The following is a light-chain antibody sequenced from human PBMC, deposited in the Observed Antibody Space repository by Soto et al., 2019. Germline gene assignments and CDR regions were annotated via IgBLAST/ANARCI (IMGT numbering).Light chain of an antibody. J-gene: IGLJ1*01. CDR3: SSYTSSSTLPYV. Sequence: QSALTQPASVSGSPGQWITISCTGTSSDVGGYNYVSWYQQHPGKAPKLMIYEVSNRPSGVSNRFSGSKSGNTASLTISGLQAEDEADYYCSSYTSSSTLPYVFGTGTKVTVL. CDR2: EVS. CDR1: SSDVGGYNY. V-gene: IGLV2-14*01.